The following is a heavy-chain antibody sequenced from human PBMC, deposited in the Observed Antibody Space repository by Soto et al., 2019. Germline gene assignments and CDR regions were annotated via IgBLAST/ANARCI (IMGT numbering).Heavy chain of an antibody. Sequence: PSETLSLTCTVSGGSMSRHYWSWIRQPPGKGLEWIGYIYYSGSNDYNPSLKSRVTISVDTSKNQFSLKLTSVTAADTAVYYCARMPMVTKLVMCYFDYWGRGTLVTVSS. D-gene: IGHD4-17*01. V-gene: IGHV4-59*08. CDR1: GGSMSRHY. CDR3: ARMPMVTKLVMCYFDY. CDR2: IYYSGSN. J-gene: IGHJ4*02.